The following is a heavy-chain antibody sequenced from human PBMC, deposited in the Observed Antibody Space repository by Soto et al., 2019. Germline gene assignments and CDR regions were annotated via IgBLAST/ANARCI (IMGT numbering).Heavy chain of an antibody. V-gene: IGHV4-61*08. D-gene: IGHD3-16*01. CDR2: ISSSGST. CDR1: GGSISSGDYY. J-gene: IGHJ4*02. Sequence: SATLSLTCTVSGGSISSGDYYWSWIRQPPGKGLEWTGYISSSGSTKYNPSLKSRIVMSLDTSKNQVSLRLSSVTAADTALYFCARSSRIGGIHGGWCFDEWGQGNLVTVYS. CDR3: ARSSRIGGIHGGWCFDE.